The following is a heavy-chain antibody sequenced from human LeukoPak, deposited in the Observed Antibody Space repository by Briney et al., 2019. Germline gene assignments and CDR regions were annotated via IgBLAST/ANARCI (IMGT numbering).Heavy chain of an antibody. CDR3: AIRDGHTDH. D-gene: IGHD5-24*01. J-gene: IGHJ4*02. CDR1: GYTLTSYA. V-gene: IGHV1-3*03. Sequence: GASVKVSCKASGYTLTSYAMHWVRQAPGQTPQWLGWINPANGYTKYSQDFQGRVSITRDPSASTVFMEVNGLRSEDMAVYYCAIRDGHTDHWGQGTLVTVSS. CDR2: INPANGYT.